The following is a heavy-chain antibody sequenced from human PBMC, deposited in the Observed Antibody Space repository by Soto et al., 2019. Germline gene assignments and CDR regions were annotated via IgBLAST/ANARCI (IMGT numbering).Heavy chain of an antibody. V-gene: IGHV6-1*01. Sequence: SQTLSLTCAISGDSVSSNSAAWNWIRQSPSRGLEWLGRTYYRSKWYNDYAVSVKSRITINPDTSKNQFSLQLNSVTPEDTAVYHCAREPGIAVAGPGVNYFDYWGQGTLVTVSS. J-gene: IGHJ4*02. CDR1: GDSVSSNSAA. CDR3: AREPGIAVAGPGVNYFDY. D-gene: IGHD6-13*01. CDR2: TYYRSKWYN.